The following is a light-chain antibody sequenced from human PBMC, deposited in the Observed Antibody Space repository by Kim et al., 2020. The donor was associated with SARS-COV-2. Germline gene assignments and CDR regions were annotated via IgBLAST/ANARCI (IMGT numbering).Light chain of an antibody. CDR3: QKYNSAPWT. Sequence: ASVGDRVTITGRASQDIANSLAWYQQKPGKVPKLLIYAASTLQSGVPSRFSGSGSGTQFTLTIGSLQTEDVATYYCQKYNSAPWTFGPRTKVDIK. CDR1: QDIANS. V-gene: IGKV1-27*01. J-gene: IGKJ1*01. CDR2: AAS.